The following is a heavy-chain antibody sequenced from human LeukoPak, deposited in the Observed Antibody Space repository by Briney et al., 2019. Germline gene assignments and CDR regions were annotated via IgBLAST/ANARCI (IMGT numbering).Heavy chain of an antibody. CDR2: MLPIFGTA. Sequence: ASVKVSCKASGGNFRNYGFHWVRQAPGQGLEWMGGMLPIFGTANYAQKFQGRVTITADESSNTASLDLSSLTSEDTAVYYCATDPNPYSSTSGYFDFWGQGTLVTVSS. D-gene: IGHD6-6*01. J-gene: IGHJ4*02. CDR3: ATDPNPYSSTSGYFDF. V-gene: IGHV1-69*01. CDR1: GGNFRNYG.